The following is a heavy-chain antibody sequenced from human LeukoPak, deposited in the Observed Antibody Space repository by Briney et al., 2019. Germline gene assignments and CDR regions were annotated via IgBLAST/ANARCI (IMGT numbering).Heavy chain of an antibody. Sequence: SETLSLTCTVSGGSISRSTYSWAWIRQPPGKGLEWIGSIYYSGSTYYNPSLKSRVTISVDTSKNQFSLKLSSVTAADTALYYCARSPAYCGGDCPTGGAFDIWGQGTTVTVSS. D-gene: IGHD2-21*02. J-gene: IGHJ3*02. CDR1: GGSISRSTYS. V-gene: IGHV4-39*01. CDR3: ARSPAYCGGDCPTGGAFDI. CDR2: IYYSGST.